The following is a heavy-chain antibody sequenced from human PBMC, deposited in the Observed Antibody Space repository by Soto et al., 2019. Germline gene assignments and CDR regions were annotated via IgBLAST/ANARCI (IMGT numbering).Heavy chain of an antibody. J-gene: IGHJ1*01. V-gene: IGHV3-30-3*01. CDR2: ISYDGSNK. Sequence: GGSLRLSCAASGFTFSSYAMHWVRQAPGKGLEWVAVISYDGSNKYYADSVKGRFTISRDNSKNTLYLQMNSLRAEDTAVYYCARDFGGIVVVTAGYFQHWGQGTLVTVSS. CDR1: GFTFSSYA. CDR3: ARDFGGIVVVTAGYFQH. D-gene: IGHD2-21*02.